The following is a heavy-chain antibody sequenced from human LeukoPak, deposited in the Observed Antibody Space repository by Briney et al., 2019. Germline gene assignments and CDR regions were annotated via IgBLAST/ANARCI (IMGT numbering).Heavy chain of an antibody. V-gene: IGHV3-48*03. CDR3: ARVGRLGVAFDI. CDR1: GFTFSSYE. CDR2: ISSSGSTI. D-gene: IGHD3-10*01. J-gene: IGHJ3*02. Sequence: GGSLRLSCAASGFTFSSYEMNWVRQAPGKGLEWVSYISSSGSTIYYADSVKGRFTISRDNAKNSLYLQMNSLRAEDTAVYYCARVGRLGVAFDIWGQGTMVTVSS.